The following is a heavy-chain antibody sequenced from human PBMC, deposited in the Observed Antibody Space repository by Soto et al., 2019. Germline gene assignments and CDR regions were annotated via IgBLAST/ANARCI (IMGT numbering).Heavy chain of an antibody. D-gene: IGHD6-19*01. CDR1: SDSIAGENW. V-gene: IGHV4-4*02. CDR3: ARVFSSGSGWMYYFDF. J-gene: IGHJ4*02. CDR2: VFHTGGT. Sequence: QVQLQESGPGLVKPSETLSLTCTVSSDSIAGENWWRWVRQPPGLGLEWIGEVFHTGGTNYNPSLKSRVTMEVEKSKNQFSLNLISATAADTAVYYCARVFSSGSGWMYYFDFWGQGTLVSVSS.